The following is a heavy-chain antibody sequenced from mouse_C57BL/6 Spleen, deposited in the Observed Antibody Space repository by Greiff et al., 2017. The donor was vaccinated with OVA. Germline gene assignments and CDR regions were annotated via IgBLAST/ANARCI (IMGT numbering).Heavy chain of an antibody. V-gene: IGHV1-26*01. CDR1: GYTFTDYY. CDR3: ARGGPSSRYFDY. Sequence: VQLQQSGPELVKPGASVKISCKASGYTFTDYYMNWVKQSHGKSLEWIGDINPNNGGTSYNQKFKGKATLTVDKSSSTAYMELRSLTSEDSAVYYCARGGPSSRYFDYWGQGTTLTVSS. CDR2: INPNNGGT. D-gene: IGHD3-2*02. J-gene: IGHJ2*01.